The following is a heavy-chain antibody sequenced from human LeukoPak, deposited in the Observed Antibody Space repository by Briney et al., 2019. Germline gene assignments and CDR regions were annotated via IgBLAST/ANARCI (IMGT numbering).Heavy chain of an antibody. CDR1: GYTFTDYY. CDR2: INPNSGGT. D-gene: IGHD4-17*01. J-gene: IGHJ4*02. V-gene: IGHV1-2*04. Sequence: ASVKVSCKASGYTFTDYYINWVRQAPGQGLEWMGWINPNSGGTNYAQKFQGWVTVTRDTSINTAYMELSRLRSDDTAIYYCARLPRNYGDYVAYWGQGTLVTVSS. CDR3: ARLPRNYGDYVAY.